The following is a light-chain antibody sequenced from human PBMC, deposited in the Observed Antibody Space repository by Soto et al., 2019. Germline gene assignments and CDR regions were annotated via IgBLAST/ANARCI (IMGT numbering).Light chain of an antibody. J-gene: IGKJ5*01. V-gene: IGKV1-39*01. Sequence: DIQMTQSPSSLSASVGDRVTITCRASQSISSYLNWYQQKPVKAPKLLIYAASSLQSGVPSRFSGSGSGTDFTLTISSLQPEDFATYYCRQSYSTPITFGQGTRLENK. CDR1: QSISSY. CDR2: AAS. CDR3: RQSYSTPIT.